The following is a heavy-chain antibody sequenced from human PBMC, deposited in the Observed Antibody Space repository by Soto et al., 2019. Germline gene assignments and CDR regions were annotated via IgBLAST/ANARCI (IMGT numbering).Heavy chain of an antibody. D-gene: IGHD1-7*01. CDR1: GGSFTSNYW. CDR3: ASRDPGTSVDY. V-gene: IGHV4-4*02. J-gene: IGHJ4*02. Sequence: SETLSLTCAVSGGSFTSNYWWSWVRQPPGQGLGWIGEIYRTGSTNYNPSLKSRVTISLDKSENQFSLKVTSLTAADTAVYYCASRDPGTSVDYWGQGTLVTSPQ. CDR2: IYRTGST.